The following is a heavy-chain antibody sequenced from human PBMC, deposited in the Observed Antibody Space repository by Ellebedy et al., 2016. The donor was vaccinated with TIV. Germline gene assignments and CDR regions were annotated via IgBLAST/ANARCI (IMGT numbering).Heavy chain of an antibody. CDR3: ARYGSGQKAHLPFDY. J-gene: IGHJ4*02. CDR2: IYPGDSDT. CDR1: GYSFTSYW. Sequence: GESLKISCKGSGYSFTSYWIGWVRQMPGKGLEWMGIIYPGDSDTRYSPSFQGQVTISADKSISTAYLQWSSLKASDTAMYYCARYGSGQKAHLPFDYWGQGTLVTVSS. V-gene: IGHV5-51*01. D-gene: IGHD3-10*01.